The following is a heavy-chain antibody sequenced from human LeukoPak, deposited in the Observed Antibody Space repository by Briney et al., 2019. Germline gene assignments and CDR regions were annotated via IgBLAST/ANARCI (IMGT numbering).Heavy chain of an antibody. CDR1: GFTISSYW. CDR3: AREVREVPH. J-gene: IGHJ4*02. D-gene: IGHD2-2*01. Sequence: GGSLRLSCAVSGFTISSYWMSWVRQAPGKGLEWVAKINQYGTEKYYVDSVKGRFTISRDNAKNSLYLQMNSLRADDTAVYYCAREVREVPHWGQGTLVTVSS. CDR2: INQYGTEK. V-gene: IGHV3-7*04.